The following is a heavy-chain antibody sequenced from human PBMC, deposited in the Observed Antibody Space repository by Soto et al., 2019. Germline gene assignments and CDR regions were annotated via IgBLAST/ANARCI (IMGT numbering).Heavy chain of an antibody. Sequence: QVQLVQSGAEVKKPGASVKVSCKASGYTFTSYYMHWVRQAPGQGLEWMGIINPSGGSTSYAQKFQDRVTMPRDTSTSTVYMELSSLRSEDTAVYYCASDFSGSYYYYYGMDVWGQGTTVTVSS. CDR3: ASDFSGSYYYYYGMDV. J-gene: IGHJ6*02. CDR1: GYTFTSYY. CDR2: INPSGGST. D-gene: IGHD1-26*01. V-gene: IGHV1-46*01.